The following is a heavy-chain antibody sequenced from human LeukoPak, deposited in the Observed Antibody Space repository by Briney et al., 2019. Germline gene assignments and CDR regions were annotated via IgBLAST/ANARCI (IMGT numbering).Heavy chain of an antibody. D-gene: IGHD3-3*01. Sequence: SETLSLTCAVSGYSISSGYYWGWIRQPPGKGLEWIGSIYHSGSTYYNPSLKSRVTISVDTSKNQFSLKLSSVTAADTAVYYCARVVIGVVISAFDIWGQGTMVTVSS. J-gene: IGHJ3*02. CDR3: ARVVIGVVISAFDI. CDR1: GYSISSGYY. CDR2: IYHSGST. V-gene: IGHV4-38-2*01.